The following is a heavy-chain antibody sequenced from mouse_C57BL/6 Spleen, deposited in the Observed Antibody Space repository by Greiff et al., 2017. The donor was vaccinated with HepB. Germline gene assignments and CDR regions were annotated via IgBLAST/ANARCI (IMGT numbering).Heavy chain of an antibody. CDR2: IDPSDSYT. D-gene: IGHD1-1*01. CDR1: GYTFTSYW. V-gene: IGHV1-59*01. Sequence: QVQLQQPGAELVRPGTSVKLSCKASGYTFTSYWMHWVKQRPGQGLEWIGVIDPSDSYTNYNQKFKGKATLTVDTSSSTAYMQLSSLTSEDSAVYYCARGHYYGSSYPYYFDYWGQGTPLTVSS. J-gene: IGHJ2*01. CDR3: ARGHYYGSSYPYYFDY.